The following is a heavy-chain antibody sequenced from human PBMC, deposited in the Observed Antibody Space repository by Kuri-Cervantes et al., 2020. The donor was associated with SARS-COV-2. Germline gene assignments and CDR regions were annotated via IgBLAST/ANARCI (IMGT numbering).Heavy chain of an antibody. CDR1: GFTFSSYW. V-gene: IGHV3-7*05. CDR2: IKQDGSEK. Sequence: LSLTCAASGFTFSSYWMSWVRQAPGKGLEWVANIKQDGSEKYYVDSVKGRFTISRDNAKNSLCLQMNSLRAEDTAVYYCAKDYYDSSGYFYYYYYGMDVWGQGTTVTVSS. CDR3: AKDYYDSSGYFYYYYYGMDV. J-gene: IGHJ6*02. D-gene: IGHD3-22*01.